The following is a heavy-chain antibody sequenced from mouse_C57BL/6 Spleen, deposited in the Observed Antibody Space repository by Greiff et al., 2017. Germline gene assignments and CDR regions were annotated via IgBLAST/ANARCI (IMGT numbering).Heavy chain of an antibody. J-gene: IGHJ4*01. Sequence: EVQLVESGGGLVKPGGSLKLSCAASGFTFSSYAMSWVRQTPDNVKGRFTISRDNAKNNLYLQMSHLKSEDTAMYYCAREREGRYGNYGAMDYWGQGTSVTVSS. D-gene: IGHD2-10*02. CDR1: GFTFSSYA. V-gene: IGHV5-4*01. CDR3: AREREGRYGNYGAMDY.